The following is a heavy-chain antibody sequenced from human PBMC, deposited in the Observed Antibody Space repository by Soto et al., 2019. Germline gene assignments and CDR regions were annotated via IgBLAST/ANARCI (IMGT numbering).Heavy chain of an antibody. CDR2: ISADNGNT. D-gene: IGHD3-10*01. CDR1: GYTFTSYG. Sequence: QVQLGQSGAEVKKPGASVKVSCKASGYTFTSYGISSVRQAPGQGLEWMGWISADNGNTNYAQKVQGRVTMTTDTDTSTAYMEVRSLRSDDTAVYYCSRAVGITMVGGVISMDMDVWGKGTTVTFSS. CDR3: SRAVGITMVGGVISMDMDV. V-gene: IGHV1-18*01. J-gene: IGHJ6*04.